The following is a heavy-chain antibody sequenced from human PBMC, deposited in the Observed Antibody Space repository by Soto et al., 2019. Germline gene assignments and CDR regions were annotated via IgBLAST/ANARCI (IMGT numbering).Heavy chain of an antibody. V-gene: IGHV1-69*01. CDR1: GGIFRTYA. D-gene: IGHD3-10*01. J-gene: IGHJ4*02. Sequence: QVQLVQSGAEVKKPGSSVKVSCKASGGIFRTYAISWLRQAPGQGLEWMGGIIPLFGTPNYAQRFQGRVTITADESTSTAYMDLSRLRSEDTAVYYCARDRDDYGSGNYYNRIDFWGQGTLVTVSS. CDR3: ARDRDDYGSGNYYNRIDF. CDR2: IIPLFGTP.